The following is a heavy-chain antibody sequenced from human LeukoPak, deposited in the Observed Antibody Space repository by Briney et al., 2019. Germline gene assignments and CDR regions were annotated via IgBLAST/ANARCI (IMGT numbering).Heavy chain of an antibody. D-gene: IGHD2-2*01. CDR3: ARDIVVVPAAISTRNPGHYYYYYMDV. CDR2: IIPIFGTA. Sequence: ASVKVSCKASGGTFSSYAISWVRQAPGQGLEWMGGIIPIFGTANYAQKFQGRVTITADESTSTAYMELSSLRSEDTAVYYCARDIVVVPAAISTRNPGHYYYYYMDVWGKGPRSPSP. J-gene: IGHJ6*03. V-gene: IGHV1-69*13. CDR1: GGTFSSYA.